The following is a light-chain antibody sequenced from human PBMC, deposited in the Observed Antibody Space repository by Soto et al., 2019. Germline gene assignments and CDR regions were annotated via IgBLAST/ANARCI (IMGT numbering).Light chain of an antibody. Sequence: QSALTQPASVSGSPGQSITISCTGTSSDVGSYNLVSWYQQHPGKAPKLMIYEGSKRPSGVSNRFSASKSGNTASLTISGLQAEDEADYYCCSYAGTSTYVFGIGTKVTVL. CDR2: EGS. V-gene: IGLV2-23*01. J-gene: IGLJ1*01. CDR1: SSDVGSYNL. CDR3: CSYAGTSTYV.